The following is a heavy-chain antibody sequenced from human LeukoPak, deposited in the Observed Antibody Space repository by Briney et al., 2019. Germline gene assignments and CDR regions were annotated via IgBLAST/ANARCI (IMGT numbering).Heavy chain of an antibody. CDR3: ARFIAVAGTSYAFDI. V-gene: IGHV4-59*01. CDR2: IYYSGST. D-gene: IGHD6-19*01. CDR1: GGSISSYY. J-gene: IGHJ3*02. Sequence: SETLSLTCTVSGGSISSYYWSWIRQPPGKGLEWIGYIYYSGSTNYNPSLKSRVTISVDTSKNQFSLKLSSVTAADTAVYYCARFIAVAGTSYAFDIWGQGTMVTVSS.